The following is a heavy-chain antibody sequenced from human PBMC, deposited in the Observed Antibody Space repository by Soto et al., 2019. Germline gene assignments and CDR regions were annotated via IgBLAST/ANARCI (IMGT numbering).Heavy chain of an antibody. CDR3: AKEGSPKVSRWDDY. D-gene: IGHD1-26*01. Sequence: PGGSLRLFCAASGFTFSDYGIDWIRQAPGKGLEWVAVISHEGGTQYYADSVRGRFTVSRDNSKNILYLQMDSLRPEDTAVYFCAKEGSPKVSRWDDYWGQGTLVTVSS. J-gene: IGHJ4*02. V-gene: IGHV3-30*18. CDR1: GFTFSDYG. CDR2: ISHEGGTQ.